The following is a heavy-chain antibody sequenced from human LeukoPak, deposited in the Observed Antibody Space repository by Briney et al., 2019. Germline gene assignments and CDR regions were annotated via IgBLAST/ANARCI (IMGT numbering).Heavy chain of an antibody. CDR2: TLYDGSYK. Sequence: GGSLRLSCAASGFTFSSYGMHWVRQAPGKGLEWVAGTLYDGSYKDYADSVKGRFTISRDNSKNTLYLQMNSLRAEDTAVYYCAKSAYRDFFDYWGQGTLVTVSS. D-gene: IGHD1-14*01. J-gene: IGHJ4*02. CDR3: AKSAYRDFFDY. CDR1: GFTFSSYG. V-gene: IGHV3-30*18.